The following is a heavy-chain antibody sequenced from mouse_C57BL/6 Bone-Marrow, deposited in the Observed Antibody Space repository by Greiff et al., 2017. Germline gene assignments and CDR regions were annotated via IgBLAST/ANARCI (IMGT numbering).Heavy chain of an antibody. D-gene: IGHD1-1*01. CDR2: ISDGGSYT. Sequence: DVHLVESGGGLVKPGGSLKLSCAASGFTFSSYAMSWVRQTPEKRLEWVATISDGGSYTYYPDNVKGRFTISRDNAKNNLYLQMSHLKSEDTAMYYCARVLRRVYYAMDYWGQGTSVTVSS. CDR1: GFTFSSYA. CDR3: ARVLRRVYYAMDY. J-gene: IGHJ4*01. V-gene: IGHV5-4*01.